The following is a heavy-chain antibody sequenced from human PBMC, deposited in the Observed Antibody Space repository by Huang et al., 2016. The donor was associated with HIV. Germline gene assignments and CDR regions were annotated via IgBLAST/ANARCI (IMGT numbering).Heavy chain of an antibody. CDR3: ARESKTGYKRRPGMGV. V-gene: IGHV4-34*01. Sequence: QVQLQQWGAGLLKPSETLSLTCAVYGGSLSGYYWSWIRQPPGKGLGWIGEINHSDSNNYNPSLKRRVTISVDTSRKQFALKLSSVTAADTAVYYCARESKTGYKRRPGMGVWGQGTTVTVSS. CDR1: GGSLSGYY. CDR2: INHSDSN. J-gene: IGHJ6*02. D-gene: IGHD5-12*01.